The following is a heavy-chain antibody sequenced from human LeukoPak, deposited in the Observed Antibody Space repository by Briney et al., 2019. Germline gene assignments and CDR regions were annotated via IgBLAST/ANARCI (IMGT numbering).Heavy chain of an antibody. Sequence: PGGALRLSCAASGFTFSNVWMSWVRQAPGKGLEWVGRIKSKTDGGTVDYAAPVKGRFTISRDDLKNTLYLEMNSLKTEDTAVYCCTKDHGSGSYYFDYWGQGTLVTVSS. V-gene: IGHV3-15*01. CDR1: GFTFSNVW. J-gene: IGHJ4*02. D-gene: IGHD3-10*01. CDR3: TKDHGSGSYYFDY. CDR2: IKSKTDGGTV.